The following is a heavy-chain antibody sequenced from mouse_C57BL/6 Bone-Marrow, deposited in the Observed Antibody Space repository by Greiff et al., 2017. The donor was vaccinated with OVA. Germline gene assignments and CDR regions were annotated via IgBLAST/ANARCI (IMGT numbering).Heavy chain of an antibody. CDR2: IDTSDSYT. J-gene: IGHJ2*01. CDR1: GYTFTSYW. Sequence: QVQLKQPGAELVMPGASVKLSCKASGYTFTSYWMHWVKQRPGQGLEWIGEIDTSDSYTNYNQKFKGRSTLAVDKSSSTANMQLSSLTSEDSAVYYCARGNYYGSSYVLDYWGQGTTLTVSS. D-gene: IGHD1-1*01. CDR3: ARGNYYGSSYVLDY. V-gene: IGHV1-69*01.